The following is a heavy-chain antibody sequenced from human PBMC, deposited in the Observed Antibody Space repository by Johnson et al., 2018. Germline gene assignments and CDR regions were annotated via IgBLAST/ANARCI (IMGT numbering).Heavy chain of an antibody. V-gene: IGHV3-30*18. CDR2: ISYDGSNK. J-gene: IGHJ6*03. D-gene: IGHD6-19*01. CDR1: GFTFSSYG. Sequence: QVQLVESGGGVVQPGRSLRLSCAASGFTFSSYGMHWVRQAPGKGLEWVAVISYDGSNKYYADSGKGRFTISRDNSKNTLYLQMNSLRAEDTAVYYCAKDRDSSGWPNYYMDVWGKGTTVTVSS. CDR3: AKDRDSSGWPNYYMDV.